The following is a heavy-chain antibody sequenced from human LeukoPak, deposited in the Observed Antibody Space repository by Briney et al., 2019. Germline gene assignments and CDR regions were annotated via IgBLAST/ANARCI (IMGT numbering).Heavy chain of an antibody. CDR3: AKRNYFGAGTYSFDF. V-gene: IGHV3-23*01. J-gene: IGHJ4*02. CDR2: LTGSGGST. Sequence: GGSLRLSCTASGFTFSNFGMSWVRQAPGKGLEWVSHLTGSGGSTYYAGSVKGRFIISRDNSKNTLYLQMNSLRAEDTAVYYCAKRNYFGAGTYSFDFWGQGTLVTVSS. CDR1: GFTFSNFG. D-gene: IGHD3-10*01.